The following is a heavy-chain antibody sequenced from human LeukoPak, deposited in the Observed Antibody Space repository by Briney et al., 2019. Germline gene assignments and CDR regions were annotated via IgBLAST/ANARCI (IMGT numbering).Heavy chain of an antibody. Sequence: PGGSLRLSCAASGSAVSTNYLSWVRQAPGKGLEWVSAISGSGGSTYYADSVKGRFTISRDNSKNTLYLQMNSLRAEDTAVYYCAREGYCSGGSCYSGWFDPWGQGTLVTVSS. CDR3: AREGYCSGGSCYSGWFDP. D-gene: IGHD2-15*01. CDR1: GSAVSTNY. CDR2: ISGSGGST. V-gene: IGHV3-23*01. J-gene: IGHJ5*02.